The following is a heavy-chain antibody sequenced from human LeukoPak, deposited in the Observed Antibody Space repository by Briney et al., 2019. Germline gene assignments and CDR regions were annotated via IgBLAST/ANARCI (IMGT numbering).Heavy chain of an antibody. J-gene: IGHJ4*02. CDR2: ISAYNGNT. Sequence: ASVKVSCKASGYTFTSYGISWVRQAPVQGLEWMGWISAYNGNTNYAQKLQGRVTMTTDTSTSTAYMELRSLRSDDTAVYYCARIFRSKYDSSGYWDYWGQGTLVTVSS. CDR1: GYTFTSYG. D-gene: IGHD3-22*01. V-gene: IGHV1-18*01. CDR3: ARIFRSKYDSSGYWDY.